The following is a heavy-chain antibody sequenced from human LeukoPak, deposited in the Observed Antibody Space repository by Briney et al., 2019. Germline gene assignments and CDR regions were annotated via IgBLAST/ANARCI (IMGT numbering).Heavy chain of an antibody. CDR2: INHSGST. V-gene: IGHV4-34*01. D-gene: IGHD5-18*01. Sequence: GTLSLTCAVYGGSFSGYYWSWIRQPPGKGLEWIGEINHSGSTNYNPSLKSRVTVSVDTSKNQFSLKLSSVTAADTAVYYCARRGYSYGYRGGYWGQGTLVTVSS. J-gene: IGHJ4*02. CDR3: ARRGYSYGYRGGY. CDR1: GGSFSGYY.